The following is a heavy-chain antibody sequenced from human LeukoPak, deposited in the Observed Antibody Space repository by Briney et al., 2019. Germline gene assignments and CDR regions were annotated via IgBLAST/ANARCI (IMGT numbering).Heavy chain of an antibody. CDR3: ARDEKRPRATGAFDI. CDR1: GFTFSNYG. V-gene: IGHV3-33*01. Sequence: GGSLRLSCAASGFTFSNYGMHWVRQAPGKGLEWVALIWYDGSYKYYADSVKGRFTISRDNSKNTLYLRMNSLRGEDTAMYYCARDEKRPRATGAFDIWGQGTMVTVSS. CDR2: IWYDGSYK. D-gene: IGHD3-10*01. J-gene: IGHJ3*02.